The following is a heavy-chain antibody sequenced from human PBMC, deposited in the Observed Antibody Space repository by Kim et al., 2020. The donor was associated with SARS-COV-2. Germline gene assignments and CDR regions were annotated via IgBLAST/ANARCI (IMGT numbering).Heavy chain of an antibody. D-gene: IGHD5-18*01. Sequence: HNPSLHSRATISVDPSKIQFSLKVGSVTAADSAVYYCAREDSYGHYYFDYWGQGTLVTVSS. V-gene: IGHV4-31*02. J-gene: IGHJ4*02. CDR3: AREDSYGHYYFDY.